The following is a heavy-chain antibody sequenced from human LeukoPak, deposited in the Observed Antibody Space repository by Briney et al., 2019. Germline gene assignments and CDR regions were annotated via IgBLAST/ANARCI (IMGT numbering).Heavy chain of an antibody. Sequence: GGSLRLSCAASGFTFSSYAMHWVRQAPGKGPEWVAVISYDGSNKYYADSVKGRFTISRDNSKNTLYLQMNSLRAEDTAVYYCASQRFDYWGQGTLVTVSS. CDR3: ASQRFDY. V-gene: IGHV3-30*14. J-gene: IGHJ4*02. CDR2: ISYDGSNK. CDR1: GFTFSSYA.